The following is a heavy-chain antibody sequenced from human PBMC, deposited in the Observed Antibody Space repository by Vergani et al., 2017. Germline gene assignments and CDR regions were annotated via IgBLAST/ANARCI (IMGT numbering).Heavy chain of an antibody. CDR1: GFTFSSYA. J-gene: IGHJ6*03. CDR2: ISYDGSNK. V-gene: IGHV3-30-3*01. Sequence: QVQLVESGGGVVQPGRSLRLSCAASGFTFSSYAMHWVRQAPGKGLEWVAVISYDGSNKYYADSVKGRFTISRDNSKNTLYLQMNSLRAEDTAVYYCARGNSPSYYYGSGSPYYMDVWGKGTTVTVSS. D-gene: IGHD3-10*01. CDR3: ARGNSPSYYYGSGSPYYMDV.